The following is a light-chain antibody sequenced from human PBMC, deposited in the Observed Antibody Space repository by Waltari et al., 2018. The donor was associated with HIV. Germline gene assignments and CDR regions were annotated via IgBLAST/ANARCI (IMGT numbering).Light chain of an antibody. CDR2: DVS. CDR1: NSDIGGHNS. V-gene: IGLV2-14*01. J-gene: IGLJ1*01. CDR3: KSSTTRSTPCV. Sequence: QSALTQPAPVSGSPGQSITISCTGTNSDIGGHNSVAWYQQHPGKAPKLTIYDVSNRPAGVSDRFSGSKSGNTASLTISGLQAEDEADYYCKSSTTRSTPCVFGSGTKVTVL.